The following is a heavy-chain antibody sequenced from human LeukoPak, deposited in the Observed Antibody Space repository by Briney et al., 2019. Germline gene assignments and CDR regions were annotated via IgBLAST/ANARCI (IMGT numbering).Heavy chain of an antibody. CDR2: ISGSGGST. CDR1: GFTFSSYA. J-gene: IGHJ4*02. D-gene: IGHD2-2*01. CDR3: AKARQQGIVVVPAALGY. Sequence: GGSLRLSCAASGFTFSSYAMSWVRQAPGRGLEWVSAISGSGGSTYYADSVKGRFTISRDNSKNTLYLQMNSLRAEDTAVYYCAKARQQGIVVVPAALGYWGQGTLVTVSS. V-gene: IGHV3-23*01.